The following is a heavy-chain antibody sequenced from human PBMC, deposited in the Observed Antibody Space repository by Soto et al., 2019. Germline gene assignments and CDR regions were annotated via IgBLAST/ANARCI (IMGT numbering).Heavy chain of an antibody. CDR2: IIPIFGTA. CDR3: ARDLVATRRVRHFSRMAV. Sequence: SVKVSCKASGGTFSSYAISWVRQAPGQGLEWMGGIIPIFGTANYAQKFQGRVTITADESTSAAYMELGSLRSEDTAVYYCARDLVATRRVRHFSRMAVWGQGTTVTVSS. J-gene: IGHJ6*02. D-gene: IGHD5-12*01. CDR1: GGTFSSYA. V-gene: IGHV1-69*13.